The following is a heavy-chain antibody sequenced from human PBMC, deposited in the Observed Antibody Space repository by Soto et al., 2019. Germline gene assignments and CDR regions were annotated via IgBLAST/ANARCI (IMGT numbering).Heavy chain of an antibody. CDR2: ISSSGSTI. J-gene: IGHJ4*02. D-gene: IGHD3-3*01. V-gene: IGHV3-11*01. Sequence: GGSLRLSCAASGFTFSDYYMSWIRQAPGKGLEWVSYISSSGSTIYYADSVKGRFTISRDNAKNSLYLQMNSLRAEDTAVYYCARDQGNDFWSGYSSHYFDYWGQGTLVTVSS. CDR1: GFTFSDYY. CDR3: ARDQGNDFWSGYSSHYFDY.